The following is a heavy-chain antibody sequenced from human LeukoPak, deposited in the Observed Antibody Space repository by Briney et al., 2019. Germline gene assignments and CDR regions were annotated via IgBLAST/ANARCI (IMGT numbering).Heavy chain of an antibody. Sequence: TGGSLRLSCAASGFTFSSYAMSWVRQAPGKGLEWVSAISCSGGSTYYDDSVKGRFTISRGNSKNTLYLKMNSLRAEDTAVYYCAKDGVVGYSYPYYFDYWGQGTLVTVSS. J-gene: IGHJ4*02. D-gene: IGHD5-18*01. V-gene: IGHV3-23*01. CDR3: AKDGVVGYSYPYYFDY. CDR1: GFTFSSYA. CDR2: ISCSGGST.